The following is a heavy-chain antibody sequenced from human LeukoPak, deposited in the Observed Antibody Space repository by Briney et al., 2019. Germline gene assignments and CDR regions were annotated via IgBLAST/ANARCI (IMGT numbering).Heavy chain of an antibody. CDR2: ISVSGTHT. J-gene: IGHJ3*02. CDR3: AKDLIGYCSSTSCDDAFDI. CDR1: GFTFSSHA. Sequence: GGSLRLPCAASGFTFSSHAMSWVRQAPGKGLEWVSAISVSGTHTDYADSVKGRFTISRDNSKNTLYRQMNSMRAEDTAVYFCAKDLIGYCSSTSCDDAFDIWGRGTMVTVSS. V-gene: IGHV3-23*01. D-gene: IGHD2-2*03.